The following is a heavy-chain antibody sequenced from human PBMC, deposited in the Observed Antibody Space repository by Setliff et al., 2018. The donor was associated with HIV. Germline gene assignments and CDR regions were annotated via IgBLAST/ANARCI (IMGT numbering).Heavy chain of an antibody. D-gene: IGHD3-22*01. Sequence: SVKVSCKASGYTFTNYYSITWVRQAPGQGLEWMGGIIPLFGSADYAQRFQGRVTITADESTSTAYMELSSLRAEDTAMYYCARNYYDRSGHHPDYWGQGTLVTVSS. CDR1: GYTFTNYYS. V-gene: IGHV1-69*13. CDR3: ARNYYDRSGHHPDY. CDR2: IIPLFGSA. J-gene: IGHJ4*02.